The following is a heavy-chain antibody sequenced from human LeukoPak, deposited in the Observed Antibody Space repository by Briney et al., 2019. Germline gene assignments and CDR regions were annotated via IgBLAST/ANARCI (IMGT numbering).Heavy chain of an antibody. CDR1: GYTFTGYY. J-gene: IGHJ4*02. CDR3: ARVRGAAAGRWMFDY. V-gene: IGHV1-2*02. Sequence: ASVKVSCKASGYTFTGYYMHWVRQAPGQGLEWMGWINPNSGGTNYAQKFQGRVTMTRDTSISTAYMELSRLRSEDTAVYYCARVRGAAAGRWMFDYWGQGTLVTVSS. D-gene: IGHD6-13*01. CDR2: INPNSGGT.